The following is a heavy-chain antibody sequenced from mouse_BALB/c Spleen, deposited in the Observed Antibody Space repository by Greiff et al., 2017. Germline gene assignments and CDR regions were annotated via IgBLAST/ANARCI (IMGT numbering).Heavy chain of an antibody. CDR2: ISYSGST. CDR3: AKGFYDYASYWYFDV. CDR1: GDSITSGY. J-gene: IGHJ1*01. Sequence: EVKLMKSGPSLVKPSQTLSLTCSVTGDSITSGYWNWIRKFPGNKLEYMGYISYSGSTYYNPSLKSRISITRDTSKNQYYLQLNSVTTEDTATYYCAKGFYDYASYWYFDVWGAGTTVTVSS. V-gene: IGHV3-8*02. D-gene: IGHD2-4*01.